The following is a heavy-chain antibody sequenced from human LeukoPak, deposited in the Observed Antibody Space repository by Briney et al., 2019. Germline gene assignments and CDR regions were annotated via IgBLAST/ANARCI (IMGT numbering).Heavy chain of an antibody. Sequence: GASVKVSCKASGYTFTAQYMHWVRQAPGQGLEWMGRIIPIFGTANYAQKFQGRVTITTDESTSTAYMELSSLRSEDTAVYYCARGDRGVHWFDPWGQGTLVTVSS. D-gene: IGHD3-10*01. CDR1: GYTFTAQY. CDR2: IIPIFGTA. J-gene: IGHJ5*02. V-gene: IGHV1-69*05. CDR3: ARGDRGVHWFDP.